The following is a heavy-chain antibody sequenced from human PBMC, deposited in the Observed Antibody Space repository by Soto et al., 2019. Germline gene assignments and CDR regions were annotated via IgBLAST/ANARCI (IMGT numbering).Heavy chain of an antibody. Sequence: EVQLLDSGGGLVQPGGSLRLSCAASGFTFSSYAMGWVRQAPEKGLEWVSAISGGGGTPYYADSVKGRFTISRDNTKNTLYLQMNSRRAEDTAVYYCAKDLLVFGLTNTYSHASFGDYWGQGTLVTVTS. J-gene: IGHJ4*02. D-gene: IGHD3-10*01. CDR1: GFTFSSYA. CDR3: AKDLLVFGLTNTYSHASFGDY. CDR2: ISGGGGTP. V-gene: IGHV3-23*01.